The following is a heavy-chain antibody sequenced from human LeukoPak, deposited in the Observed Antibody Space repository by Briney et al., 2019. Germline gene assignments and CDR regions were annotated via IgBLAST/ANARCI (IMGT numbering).Heavy chain of an antibody. V-gene: IGHV1-2*02. D-gene: IGHD3-3*01. CDR3: ARGWDFWSGYYILDFDY. CDR2: TNPNSGGT. J-gene: IGHJ4*02. Sequence: ASVKVSCKASGYTFTGYYMHWVRQAPGQGLEWMGWTNPNSGGTNYAQKFQGRVTMTRDTSISTAYMELSRLRSDDTAVYYCARGWDFWSGYYILDFDYWGQGTLVTVSS. CDR1: GYTFTGYY.